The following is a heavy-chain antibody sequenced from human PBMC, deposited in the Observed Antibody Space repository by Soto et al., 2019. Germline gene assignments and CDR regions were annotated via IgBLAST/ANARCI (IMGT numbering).Heavy chain of an antibody. J-gene: IGHJ5*02. CDR3: ARDNGGTFDP. D-gene: IGHD4-17*01. V-gene: IGHV1-18*01. CDR2: IVVGSGNT. CDR1: GGSFSRYA. Sequence: GASWKVSCKSSGGSFSRYAISSVRQAPGQGLEWIGWIVVGSGNTNYAQKLQERVTITRDMSTSTAYMELRSLRSDDTAVYYCARDNGGTFDPWGQGNLVTVSS.